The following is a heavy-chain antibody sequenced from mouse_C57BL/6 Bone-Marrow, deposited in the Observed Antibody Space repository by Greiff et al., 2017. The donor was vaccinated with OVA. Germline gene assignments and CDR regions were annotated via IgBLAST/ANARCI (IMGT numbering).Heavy chain of an antibody. V-gene: IGHV10-3*01. J-gene: IGHJ1*03. CDR2: IRSKSSNYAT. Sequence: GGGLVQPKGSLKLSCAASGFTFTTYAMHWVRQAPGKGLEWVARIRSKSSNYATYYADSVKDRFTISRDDSQSMLYLQMNNLKTEDTAMYYCVRDPPYGNYWYFDVWGTGTTVTVSS. CDR1: GFTFTTYA. CDR3: VRDPPYGNYWYFDV. D-gene: IGHD2-1*01.